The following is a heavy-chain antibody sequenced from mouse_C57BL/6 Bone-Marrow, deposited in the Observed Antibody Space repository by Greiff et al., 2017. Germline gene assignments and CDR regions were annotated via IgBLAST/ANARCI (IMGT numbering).Heavy chain of an antibody. CDR3: ASLGFYAMDD. J-gene: IGHJ4*01. V-gene: IGHV1-19*01. CDR2: INPYNGGT. Sequence: VQLQQSGPVLVKPGASVKMSCQASGYPFTDFYMNWVEQLHGKSLEWIGVINPYNGGTSYNQTFKGKATLTVDKSSSTANMELNSLTSEDSAVYYCASLGFYAMDDWGQGTSVTVAA. CDR1: GYPFTDFY. D-gene: IGHD3-3*01.